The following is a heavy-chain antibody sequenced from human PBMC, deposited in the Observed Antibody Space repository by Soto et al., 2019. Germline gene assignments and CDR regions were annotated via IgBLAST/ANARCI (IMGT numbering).Heavy chain of an antibody. CDR1: GFTFDDYA. J-gene: IGHJ3*02. D-gene: IGHD6-19*01. V-gene: IGHV3-9*01. CDR2: ISWNSGSI. Sequence: GGSLRLSCAASGFTFDDYAMHWVRQAPGKGLEWVSGISWNSGSIGYADSVKGRFTISRDNAKNSLYLQMNSLRAEDTALYYCAKDLGSSGWENAFDIWGQGAMVTVSS. CDR3: AKDLGSSGWENAFDI.